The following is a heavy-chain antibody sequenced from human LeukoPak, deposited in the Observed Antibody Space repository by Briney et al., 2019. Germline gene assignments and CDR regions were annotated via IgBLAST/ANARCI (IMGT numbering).Heavy chain of an antibody. J-gene: IGHJ4*02. CDR3: ARDLIGGIAARPFDY. CDR2: IYYSGST. CDR1: GGSISSYY. D-gene: IGHD6-6*01. Sequence: SETLSLTCTVSGGSISSYYWSWIRQPPGKGLEWIGYIYYSGSTNYNPSLKSRVTISVDTSKNQFSLKLSSVTAADTAVYYCARDLIGGIAARPFDYWGQGTLVTVSS. V-gene: IGHV4-59*12.